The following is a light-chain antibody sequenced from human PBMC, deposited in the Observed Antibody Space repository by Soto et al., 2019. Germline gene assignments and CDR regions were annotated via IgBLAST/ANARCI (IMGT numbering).Light chain of an antibody. V-gene: IGLV1-40*01. CDR1: SSNIGAGYR. CDR3: QSYDTSLGGNVV. CDR2: DNI. Sequence: QPVLTQPPSVSGAPGQRVTISCTGTSSNIGAGYRVHWYQHLLGTAPKLLIYDNINRPSGVPDRFSGSKSGTSASLAITGLQAEDEADYYCQSYDTSLGGNVVFGGGTKLTVL. J-gene: IGLJ2*01.